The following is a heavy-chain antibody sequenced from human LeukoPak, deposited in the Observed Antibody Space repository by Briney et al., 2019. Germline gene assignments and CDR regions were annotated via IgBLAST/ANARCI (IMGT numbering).Heavy chain of an antibody. CDR2: ISSSGSTI. CDR1: GFTFSSSW. D-gene: IGHD2-8*01. CDR3: ARARGCTNGVCYNWFDP. Sequence: GGSLRLSCAASGFTFSSSWMSWVRQAPGKGLEWVSYISSSGSTIYYADSVKGRFTISRDNAKNSLYLQMNSLRAEDTAVYYCARARGCTNGVCYNWFDPWGQGTLVTVSS. J-gene: IGHJ5*02. V-gene: IGHV3-48*04.